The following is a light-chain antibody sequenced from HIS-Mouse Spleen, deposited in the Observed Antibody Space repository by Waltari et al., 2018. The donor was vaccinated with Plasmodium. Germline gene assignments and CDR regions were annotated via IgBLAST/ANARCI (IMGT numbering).Light chain of an antibody. CDR1: SSDVGGYNY. J-gene: IGLJ3*02. V-gene: IGLV2-11*01. Sequence: QSALTQPRSVSGSPGQSVTISCTGTSSDVGGYNYVSWYQQHPAKAPKLMIYDGSKRPSGGPDRFSGSKAGNTASLTISGLQAEDEAEYYCCSYAGSYTLVFGGGTKLTVL. CDR2: DGS. CDR3: CSYAGSYTLV.